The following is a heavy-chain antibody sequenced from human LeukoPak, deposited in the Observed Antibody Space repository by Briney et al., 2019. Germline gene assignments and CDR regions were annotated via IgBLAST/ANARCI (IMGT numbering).Heavy chain of an antibody. CDR3: ARDRGFLVVVAANRFDY. J-gene: IGHJ4*02. CDR2: INPSGGST. Sequence: ASVKVSCKASGYTFTSYYMHWVRQAPGQGLEWMGIINPSGGSTSYAQKFQGRVTMTRDMSTSTVYMELSSLRSEDTAVYYCARDRGFLVVVAANRFDYWGQGTLVTVSS. D-gene: IGHD2-15*01. CDR1: GYTFTSYY. V-gene: IGHV1-46*01.